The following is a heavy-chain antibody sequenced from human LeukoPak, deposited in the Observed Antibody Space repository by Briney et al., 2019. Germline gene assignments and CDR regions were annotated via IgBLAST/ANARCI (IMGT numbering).Heavy chain of an antibody. D-gene: IGHD3-16*02. V-gene: IGHV4-34*01. J-gene: IGHJ4*02. CDR3: ARGGGVWGSYRLFDY. Sequence: SETLSLTCAVYGGFFSGYYWSWIRQPPGKGLEWIGEINHSGSTNYNPSLKSRVTISVDTSKNQFSLKLSSVTAADTAVYYCARGGGVWGSYRLFDYWGQGTLVTVSS. CDR2: INHSGST. CDR1: GGFFSGYY.